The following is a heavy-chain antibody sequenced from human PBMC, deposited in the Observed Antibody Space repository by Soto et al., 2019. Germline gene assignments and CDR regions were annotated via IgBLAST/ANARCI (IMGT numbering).Heavy chain of an antibody. D-gene: IGHD3-22*01. Sequence: EVQLVESGGGLIQPGGSLRLSCAASGFTVSSNYMSWVRQAPGKGLGWVSVIYSGGSTYYEDSVKGRFTISRDNSKNTLYLQMNSLRAEDTAVYYCARNYDSTAGGAFDIWGQGTMVTVSS. CDR2: IYSGGST. CDR3: ARNYDSTAGGAFDI. J-gene: IGHJ3*02. V-gene: IGHV3-53*01. CDR1: GFTVSSNY.